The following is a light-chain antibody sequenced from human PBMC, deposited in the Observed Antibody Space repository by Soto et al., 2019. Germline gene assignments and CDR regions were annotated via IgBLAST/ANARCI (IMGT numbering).Light chain of an antibody. Sequence: DIQMTQSPSTLSASVGDRVTITCRASQSISSWLAWYQHKPGKAPNLLIYKASSLESGVPSSFSGSGSGTAFTLTISSLQPDDFATYYCQQYNSYPLTFGGGTKVEIK. CDR2: KAS. CDR1: QSISSW. CDR3: QQYNSYPLT. J-gene: IGKJ4*01. V-gene: IGKV1-5*03.